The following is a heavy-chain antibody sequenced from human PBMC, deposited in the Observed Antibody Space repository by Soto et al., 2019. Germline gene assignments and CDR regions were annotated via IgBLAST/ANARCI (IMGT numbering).Heavy chain of an antibody. D-gene: IGHD7-27*01. V-gene: IGHV3-30-3*01. CDR3: AREGPKTGDPMGY. CDR1: GFTFSSYA. J-gene: IGHJ4*02. Sequence: QVQLVESGGGVVQPGRSLRLSCAASGFTFSSYAMHWVRQAPGKGLEWVAVISYDGSNKYYADSVKGRFTISRDNSKNTLYLQMNSLRAEDTAVYYCAREGPKTGDPMGYWGQGTLVTVSS. CDR2: ISYDGSNK.